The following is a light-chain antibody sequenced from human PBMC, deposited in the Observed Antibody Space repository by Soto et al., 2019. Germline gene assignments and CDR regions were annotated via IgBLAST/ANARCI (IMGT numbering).Light chain of an antibody. V-gene: IGKV3-20*01. CDR1: QSVSSSY. Sequence: EIVLTQSPGTLSLSSGERATLSCRASQSVSSSYLAWYQQKPGQAPRLLVYATSSRATGIPDRFSGSGSGTDFTLTISRLEPEDFAVYYCQQYGSSSFTFGQGTKLVIK. CDR2: ATS. J-gene: IGKJ2*01. CDR3: QQYGSSSFT.